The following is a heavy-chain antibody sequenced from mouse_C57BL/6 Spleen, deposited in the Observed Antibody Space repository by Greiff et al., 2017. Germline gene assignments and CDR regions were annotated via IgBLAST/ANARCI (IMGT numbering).Heavy chain of an antibody. CDR2: IWRGGST. V-gene: IGHV2-5*01. J-gene: IGHJ4*01. D-gene: IGHD2-12*01. CDR3: ARYDHYAMDY. CDR1: GFSLTSYG. Sequence: QFQLQQSGPGLVQPSQCLSITCTVSGFSLTSYGVHWVRQSPGKGLEWLGVIWRGGSTDYNAAFMSRLSITNDNSKSQVFINMNSLQADDTAIYYCARYDHYAMDYWGQGTSVTGSS.